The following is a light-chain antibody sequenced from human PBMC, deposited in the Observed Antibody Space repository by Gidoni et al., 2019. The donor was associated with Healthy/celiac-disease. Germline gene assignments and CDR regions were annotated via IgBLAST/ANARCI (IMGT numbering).Light chain of an antibody. CDR1: ALPKQY. CDR3: QSADRSGTFPVV. Sequence: SYEPPQPSSVSGYPGQTARITCSGDALPKQYAYWYQQKPGQAAVLVIYQDSERPSGIPERFSGSSSGKTVTLTISGVQAADDADSYCQSADRSGTFPVVFGGGTKLTVL. J-gene: IGLJ2*01. CDR2: QDS. V-gene: IGLV3-25*03.